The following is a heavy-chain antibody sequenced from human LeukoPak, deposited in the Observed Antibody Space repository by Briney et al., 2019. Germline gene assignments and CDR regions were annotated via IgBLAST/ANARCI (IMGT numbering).Heavy chain of an antibody. D-gene: IGHD2-15*01. CDR1: GYTFTSYY. Sequence: ASVKVSCKASGYTFTSYYMHWVRQAPGQGLEWIGMINPSGGSTNYAQKFQGRVTMTRDTSTSTVYMELSSLRSEDTAVYYCARDINIVVVVAATIYGMDVWGQGTTVTVSS. CDR2: INPSGGST. CDR3: ARDINIVVVVAATIYGMDV. V-gene: IGHV1-46*01. J-gene: IGHJ6*02.